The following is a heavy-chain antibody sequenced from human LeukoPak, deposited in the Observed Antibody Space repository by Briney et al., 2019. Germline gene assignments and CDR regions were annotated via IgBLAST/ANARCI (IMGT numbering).Heavy chain of an antibody. CDR3: ARASLVVVAPAYFDY. CDR2: ISSSGSTI. D-gene: IGHD2-15*01. CDR1: GFTFSDYY. Sequence: GGSLRLSCAASGFTFSDYYMSWIRQAPGKGLEWVSYISSSGSTIYYADSVKGRFTISRDNAKNSLYLQMNSLRAEDKAVYYCARASLVVVAPAYFDYWGQGTLVTVSS. J-gene: IGHJ4*02. V-gene: IGHV3-11*04.